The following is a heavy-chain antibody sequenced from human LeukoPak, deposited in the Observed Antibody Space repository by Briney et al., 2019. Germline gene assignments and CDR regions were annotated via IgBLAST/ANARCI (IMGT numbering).Heavy chain of an antibody. J-gene: IGHJ4*02. V-gene: IGHV1-69*13. CDR3: ARAPRGGYDSFDY. CDR2: IIPIFGTA. Sequence: SVKVSCKASGGAGSSYGISWVRQAPGQGLEWMGGIIPIFGTANYAQKFQGRVTITADESTSTAYMELSSLRSEDTAVYYCARAPRGGYDSFDYWGQGTLVTVSS. D-gene: IGHD5-12*01. CDR1: GGAGSSYG.